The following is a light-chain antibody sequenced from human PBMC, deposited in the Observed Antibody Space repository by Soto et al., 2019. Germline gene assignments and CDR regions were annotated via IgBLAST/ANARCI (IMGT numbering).Light chain of an antibody. J-gene: IGLJ1*01. Sequence: QSVLSQPPSASGTPGQTVIISCSGSRSDIGSNFVNWYQHLPGTAPKLLIYNSNQRPPGVPDRFSGSKSGTSASLAISGLQSEDEAYYYCAAWDDSLTGPVFGTGTKLTVL. V-gene: IGLV1-44*01. CDR3: AAWDDSLTGPV. CDR2: NSN. CDR1: RSDIGSNF.